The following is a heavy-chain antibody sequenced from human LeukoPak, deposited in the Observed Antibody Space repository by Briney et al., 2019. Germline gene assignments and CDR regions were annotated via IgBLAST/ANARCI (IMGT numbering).Heavy chain of an antibody. J-gene: IGHJ3*02. CDR1: GGTFSSYA. D-gene: IGHD5-18*01. CDR2: IIPIFGTA. CDR3: ASDTAMVSDAFDI. Sequence: SVKVSCKASGGTFSSYAISWVRQAPGQGLEWMGGIIPIFGTANYAQKFQGRVTITADESTSTAYMELSSLRSEDTAVYYCASDTAMVSDAFDIWGQGTMVTVSS. V-gene: IGHV1-69*13.